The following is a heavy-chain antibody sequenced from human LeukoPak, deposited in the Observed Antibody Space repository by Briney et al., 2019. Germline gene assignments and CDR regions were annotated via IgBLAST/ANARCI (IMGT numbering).Heavy chain of an antibody. J-gene: IGHJ4*02. CDR1: GGSISSSSYY. Sequence: SETLSLTCTVSGGSISSSSYYWGWIRQPPGKGLEWIGSIYYSGSTYYNPSLKSRVTISVDTSKNQFSLKLSSVTAADTAVYYCARRGPPRHFDYWGQGTLVTVSS. CDR2: IYYSGST. CDR3: ARRGPPRHFDY. V-gene: IGHV4-39*01.